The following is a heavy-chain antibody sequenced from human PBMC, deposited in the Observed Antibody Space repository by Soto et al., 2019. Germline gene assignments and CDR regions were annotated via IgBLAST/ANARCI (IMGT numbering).Heavy chain of an antibody. V-gene: IGHV3-48*03. D-gene: IGHD6-19*01. CDR2: ITSSGTSI. CDR1: GFTFSTYE. CDR3: ARPTDPGLVTQDWGGNDAFRV. Sequence: QSGGSLRLSCAASGFTFSTYEMHWVRQSPGKGLEWVSYITSSGTSIHYADSVKGRFTPSRDNAKNSMYLQMNSLGAEDTAVYYCARPTDPGLVTQDWGGNDAFRVWGQGTMVTVSS. J-gene: IGHJ3*01.